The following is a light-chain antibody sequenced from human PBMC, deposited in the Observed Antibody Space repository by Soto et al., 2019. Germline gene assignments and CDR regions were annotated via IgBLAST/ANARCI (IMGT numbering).Light chain of an antibody. CDR1: QSISSSF. J-gene: IGKJ5*01. V-gene: IGKV3-20*01. CDR2: GAS. CDR3: QLSDYPPIP. Sequence: SKEEKASLACGVSQSISSSFLAWYQQKPGQAPRLLISGASLRATGIPDRFSGTGSETDFTLTISRLDPEDFTVYYCQLSDYPPIPFGQGTRPEIK.